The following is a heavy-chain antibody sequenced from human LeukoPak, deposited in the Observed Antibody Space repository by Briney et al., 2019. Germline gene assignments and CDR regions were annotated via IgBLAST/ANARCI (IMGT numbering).Heavy chain of an antibody. Sequence: PSETLSLTCAVYGGSFSGYYWSWIRQPPGKGLEWIGEINHSGSTNYNPSLKSRVTISVDTSKNQFSLKLSSVTAADTAVYYCAREVVDTATNAFDIWGQGTMVTVSS. CDR3: AREVVDTATNAFDI. D-gene: IGHD5-18*01. CDR1: GGSFSGYY. J-gene: IGHJ3*02. V-gene: IGHV4-34*01. CDR2: INHSGST.